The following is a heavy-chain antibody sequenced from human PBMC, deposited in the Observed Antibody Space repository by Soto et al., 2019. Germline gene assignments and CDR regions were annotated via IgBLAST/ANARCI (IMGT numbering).Heavy chain of an antibody. CDR3: AREVTTDSYYFDY. D-gene: IGHD4-17*01. Sequence: GGSLRLSCAASGFTFSSYSMNWVRQAPGKGLEWVSSISSSSSYIYYADSVKVRFTISRDNAKNSLYLQMNSLRAEDTAVYYCAREVTTDSYYFDYWGQGTLVTVSS. CDR2: ISSSSSYI. V-gene: IGHV3-21*01. CDR1: GFTFSSYS. J-gene: IGHJ4*02.